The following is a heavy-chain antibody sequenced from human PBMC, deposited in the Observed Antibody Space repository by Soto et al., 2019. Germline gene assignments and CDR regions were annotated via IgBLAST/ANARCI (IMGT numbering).Heavy chain of an antibody. V-gene: IGHV1-69*02. Sequence: SVKVSCKASGGTFSNHIITWVRQAPGQRPEWMGRIIPMLAITNYAQKFQGRVTITADNSKNTLYLQMNSLRAEDTAVYYCARDYSYACDYWGQGTLVTVSS. J-gene: IGHJ4*02. D-gene: IGHD3-16*01. CDR1: GGTFSNHI. CDR3: ARDYSYACDY. CDR2: IIPMLAIT.